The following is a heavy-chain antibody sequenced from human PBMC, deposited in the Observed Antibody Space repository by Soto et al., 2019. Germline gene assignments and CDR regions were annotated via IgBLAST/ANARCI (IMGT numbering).Heavy chain of an antibody. CDR1: GYNFTSCG. Sequence: ASVKVSCKTSGYNFTSCGIIWVRQAPGQGLEWLGWISAYKGNTNYAQSVEGRVTMTTDASTNTAYMELRSLTSDDTAMYYCARITIYGTYFESWGQGTQVNVSS. D-gene: IGHD1-26*01. J-gene: IGHJ4*02. CDR2: ISAYKGNT. V-gene: IGHV1-18*01. CDR3: ARITIYGTYFES.